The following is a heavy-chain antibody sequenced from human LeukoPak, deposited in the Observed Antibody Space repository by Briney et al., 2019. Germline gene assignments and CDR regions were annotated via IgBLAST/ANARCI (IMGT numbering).Heavy chain of an antibody. CDR3: TTGLPAAGPHFDY. CDR1: GFTFSNAW. J-gene: IGHJ4*02. CDR2: IKSKTDDGTT. D-gene: IGHD6-13*01. Sequence: PGGSLRLSCVAPGFTFSNAWMTWVRQAPGKGLEWVGRIKSKTDDGTTDYAAPVKGRFTISRDDSKNTLYLQMNSLQIEDMAVYYCTTGLPAAGPHFDYWGQGTLVTVSS. V-gene: IGHV3-15*01.